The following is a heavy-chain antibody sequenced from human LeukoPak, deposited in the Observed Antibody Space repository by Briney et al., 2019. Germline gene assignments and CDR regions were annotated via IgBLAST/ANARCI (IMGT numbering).Heavy chain of an antibody. CDR1: GFTFSSYN. CDR2: ISSSSSYI. CDR3: ARDPPGYSSSWHEYFQH. J-gene: IGHJ1*01. D-gene: IGHD6-13*01. V-gene: IGHV3-21*01. Sequence: PGGSLRLSCAASGFTFSSYNMNWVRQAPGKGLEWVSSISSSSSYIYYADSVKGRFTISRDNAKNSLYLQMNSLRAEDTAVYYCARDPPGYSSSWHEYFQHWGQGTLVTVSS.